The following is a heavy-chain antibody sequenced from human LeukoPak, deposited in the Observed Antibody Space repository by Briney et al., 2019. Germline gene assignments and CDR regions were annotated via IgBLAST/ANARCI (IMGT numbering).Heavy chain of an antibody. CDR3: ARDLKQWLVSGDYYYYYMDV. Sequence: PSETLSLTCTVSGVSISSHYWSWIRQPPGKGLEWIGYIYNSGSTNYNPSLKSRVTISVDTSKNQFSLKLSSVTAADTAVYYCARDLKQWLVSGDYYYYYMDVWGKGTTVTVSS. CDR1: GVSISSHY. J-gene: IGHJ6*03. D-gene: IGHD6-19*01. CDR2: IYNSGST. V-gene: IGHV4-59*11.